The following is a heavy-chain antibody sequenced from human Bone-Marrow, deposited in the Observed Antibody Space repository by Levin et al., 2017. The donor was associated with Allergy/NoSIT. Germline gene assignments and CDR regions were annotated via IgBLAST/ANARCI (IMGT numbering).Heavy chain of an antibody. J-gene: IGHJ4*02. Sequence: GESLKISCGASGFTFSSFGMHWVRQAPGKGLEWVAVISYDGVIKNYADSVKGRFTISRDDSKNTLYLQMDSLRVEDTAVYYCAKENGAAMVRDYFDYWGQGALVTVSS. V-gene: IGHV3-30*18. CDR1: GFTFSSFG. CDR2: ISYDGVIK. D-gene: IGHD2-2*01. CDR3: AKENGAAMVRDYFDY.